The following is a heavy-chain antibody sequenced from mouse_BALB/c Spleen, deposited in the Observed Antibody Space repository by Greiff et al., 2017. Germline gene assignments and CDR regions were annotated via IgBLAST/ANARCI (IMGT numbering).Heavy chain of an antibody. CDR2: IYPGDGDT. J-gene: IGHJ2*01. Sequence: VQLQQSGAELARPGASVKLSCKASGYTFTSYWMQWVKQRPGQGLEWIGAIYPGDGDTRYTQKFKGKATLTADKSSSTAYMQLSSLASEDSAVYYCARSLYDGYYAYYFDYWGQGTTLTVSS. CDR1: GYTFTSYW. V-gene: IGHV1-87*01. D-gene: IGHD2-3*01. CDR3: ARSLYDGYYAYYFDY.